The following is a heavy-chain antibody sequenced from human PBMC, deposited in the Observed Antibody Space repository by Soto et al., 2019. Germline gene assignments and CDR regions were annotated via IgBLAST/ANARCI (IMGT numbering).Heavy chain of an antibody. CDR2: IIPIFSTA. CDR3: ARDRGYSYGFPFDY. V-gene: IGHV1-69*13. D-gene: IGHD5-18*01. Sequence: SVKVSCKACGGTFSSYASRWVRQAPGQGLEWMGGIIPIFSTANYAQKFQGRVTITADESTSTAYMELSSLRSEDTAVYYCARDRGYSYGFPFDYWGQGTLVTVSS. CDR1: GGTFSSYA. J-gene: IGHJ4*02.